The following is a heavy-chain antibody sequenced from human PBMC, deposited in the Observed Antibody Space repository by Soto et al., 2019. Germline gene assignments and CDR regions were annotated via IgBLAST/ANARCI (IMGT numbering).Heavy chain of an antibody. V-gene: IGHV3-33*01. CDR2: IWYDGSNK. D-gene: IGHD6-13*01. CDR1: GFTFSSYG. CDR3: ARDAPDRKYSSSWYGYNWFDP. Sequence: PGGSLRLSCAASGFTFSSYGMHWVRQAPGKGLEWVAVIWYDGSNKYYADSVKGRFTISRDNSKNTLYLQMNSLRAEDTAVYYCARDAPDRKYSSSWYGYNWFDPWGQGTLVTVSS. J-gene: IGHJ5*02.